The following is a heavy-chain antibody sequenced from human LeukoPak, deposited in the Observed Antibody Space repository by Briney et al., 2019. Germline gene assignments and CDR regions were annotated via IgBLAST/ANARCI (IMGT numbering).Heavy chain of an antibody. CDR3: ARHSSSWFSPPNDAFDI. CDR2: ISAYNGNT. V-gene: IGHV1-18*01. Sequence: GASVKVSCKASGYTFTSYGISWVRQAPGQGLEWMGGISAYNGNTNYAQKLQGRVTMTTDTSTSTAYMELRSLRSDDTAVYYCARHSSSWFSPPNDAFDIWGQGTMVTVSS. CDR1: GYTFTSYG. D-gene: IGHD6-13*01. J-gene: IGHJ3*02.